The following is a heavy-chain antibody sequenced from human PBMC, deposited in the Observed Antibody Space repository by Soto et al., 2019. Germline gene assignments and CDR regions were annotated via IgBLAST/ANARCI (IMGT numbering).Heavy chain of an antibody. V-gene: IGHV3-30*18. CDR2: ISSDGETK. D-gene: IGHD6-19*01. CDR3: AKEVEVAGDLDY. J-gene: IGHJ4*01. CDR1: GFTFSTYG. Sequence: QVRLVESGGGVVQPGRSLRLSCVASGFTFSTYGIHWVRQAPGKGLKWVGVISSDGETKYYADSVKGRFTISRDNSKNTMYLQMASLRPEDTAVYYCAKEVEVAGDLDYWGHGTLVTVSS.